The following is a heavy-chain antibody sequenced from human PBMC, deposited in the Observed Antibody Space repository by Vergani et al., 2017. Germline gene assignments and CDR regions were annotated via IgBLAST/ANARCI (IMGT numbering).Heavy chain of an antibody. D-gene: IGHD2-21*02. J-gene: IGHJ2*01. Sequence: QVQLQQWGAGLLKPSETLSLTCAVYGGSFSGYYWSWIRQPPGKGLEWIGEINHSGSTNYNPSLKSRVTISVDTSKNQFSLKLSSVPAADTAVYYCARVPTIVVVTAIPWYFDLWGRGTLVTVSS. CDR1: GGSFSGYY. CDR2: INHSGST. CDR3: ARVPTIVVVTAIPWYFDL. V-gene: IGHV4-34*01.